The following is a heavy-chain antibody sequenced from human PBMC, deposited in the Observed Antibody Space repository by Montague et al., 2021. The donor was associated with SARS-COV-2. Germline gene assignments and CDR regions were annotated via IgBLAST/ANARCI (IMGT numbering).Heavy chain of an antibody. D-gene: IGHD3-22*01. V-gene: IGHV4-34*01. CDR3: ARGHLSVSTIVVVFTSASYYFDY. CDR1: GGSFGDDH. CDR2: IKRSGRT. Sequence: SETLSLTCAVYGGSFGDDHWSWIRQPPGKGLEWIGDIKRSGRTNYNPSLKSRVTISVDTSKNQFSLKVTSVTAADTAVYFCARGHLSVSTIVVVFTSASYYFDYWGQGAQVTVSS. J-gene: IGHJ4*02.